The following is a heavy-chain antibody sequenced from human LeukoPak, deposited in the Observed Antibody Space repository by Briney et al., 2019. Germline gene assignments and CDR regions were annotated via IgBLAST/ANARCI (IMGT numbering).Heavy chain of an antibody. D-gene: IGHD4-17*01. CDR2: IYYSGST. CDR1: GYSISSSNW. CDR3: ARDPMTTVTTFDY. Sequence: SETLSLTCAVSGYSISSSNWWGWIRQPPGKGLEWIGYIYYSGSTYYNPSLKSRVTISVDTSKNQFSLKLSSVTAADTAVYYCARDPMTTVTTFDYWGQGTLVTVSS. V-gene: IGHV4-28*03. J-gene: IGHJ4*02.